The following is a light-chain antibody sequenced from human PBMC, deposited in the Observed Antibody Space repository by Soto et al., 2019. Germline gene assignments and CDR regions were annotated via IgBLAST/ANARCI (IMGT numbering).Light chain of an antibody. J-gene: IGLJ2*01. CDR1: SSDVGGYNY. CDR3: SSYGGSNNLV. V-gene: IGLV2-8*01. CDR2: EVS. Sequence: QSVLTQPPSASGSPGQSVTITCTGTSSDVGGYNYVSWYQQQHPGKAPKLLIYEVSKRPSGVPDRFSGSKSGNTASLTVSGLQAEDEADYYCSSYGGSNNLVFGGGTQLTVL.